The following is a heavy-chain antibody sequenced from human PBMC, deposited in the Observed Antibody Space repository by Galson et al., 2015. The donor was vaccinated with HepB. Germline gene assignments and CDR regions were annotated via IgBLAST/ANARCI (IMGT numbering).Heavy chain of an antibody. J-gene: IGHJ4*02. Sequence: SLRLSCAASTLILTKYAMTWVRQAPGKGPEWVSVVSANGATTHYADSVRGRFTIFRDNSKNTLYLQMSSLRLEDTAVYFCAKNYGDYVYDPFDLWGQGTLVTVSS. CDR2: VSANGATT. V-gene: IGHV3-23*01. CDR3: AKNYGDYVYDPFDL. D-gene: IGHD4-17*01. CDR1: TLILTKYA.